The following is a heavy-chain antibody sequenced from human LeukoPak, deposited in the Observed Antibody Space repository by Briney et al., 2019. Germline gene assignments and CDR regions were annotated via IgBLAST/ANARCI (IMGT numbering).Heavy chain of an antibody. CDR3: ARERMIDSSGYRDAFDI. J-gene: IGHJ3*02. CDR1: GGSISSGSYY. V-gene: IGHV4-61*02. Sequence: SETLSLTCTVSGGSISSGSYYWSWIRQPAGKGLEWIGRLYTCGSTNYTPSLKSRTTISVDTSKDQFSLKLSSVTAADTAVYYCARERMIDSSGYRDAFDIWGQGTMVTVSS. CDR2: LYTCGST. D-gene: IGHD3-22*01.